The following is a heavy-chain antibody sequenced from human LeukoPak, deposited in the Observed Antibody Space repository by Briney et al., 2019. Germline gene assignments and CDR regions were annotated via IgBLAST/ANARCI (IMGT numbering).Heavy chain of an antibody. Sequence: PGGSLRLSCAASGFTFSSYAMSWVRQAPGKGLEWASAISGSGGSTYYADSVKGRFTISRDNSKNTLYLQMNSLRAEDTAVYYCAKEYYDFWSAFLGAYGMDVWGQGTTVTVSS. CDR3: AKEYYDFWSAFLGAYGMDV. J-gene: IGHJ6*02. V-gene: IGHV3-23*01. D-gene: IGHD3-3*01. CDR2: ISGSGGST. CDR1: GFTFSSYA.